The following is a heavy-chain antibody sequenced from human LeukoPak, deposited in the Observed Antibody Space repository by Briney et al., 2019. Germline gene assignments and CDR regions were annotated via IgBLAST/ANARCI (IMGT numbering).Heavy chain of an antibody. D-gene: IGHD5-24*01. Sequence: GGSLRLSCAASGFTFSSYWMHWVRQAPGKGLVCVSRINSDGSSTNYADSVKGRFTISRDNAKNTLYLQMNSLRAEDTAVYYCARDGDGDIDLDYWGQGTLVTVSS. CDR1: GFTFSSYW. J-gene: IGHJ4*02. V-gene: IGHV3-74*01. CDR2: INSDGSST. CDR3: ARDGDGDIDLDY.